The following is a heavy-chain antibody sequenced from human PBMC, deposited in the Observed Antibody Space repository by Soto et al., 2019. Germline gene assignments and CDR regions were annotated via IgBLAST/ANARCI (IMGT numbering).Heavy chain of an antibody. D-gene: IGHD5-18*01. Sequence: PGGSLRLSCGASGFNFDNYAIHWVRQAPGKGLEWVSGISWSSDTIYYADSVKGRFTISRDNAKNPLYLQMNSLRAEDTAVYYCARDYSSYGPFDYWGQGTLVTVSS. J-gene: IGHJ4*02. CDR3: ARDYSSYGPFDY. CDR2: ISWSSDTI. CDR1: GFNFDNYA. V-gene: IGHV3-9*01.